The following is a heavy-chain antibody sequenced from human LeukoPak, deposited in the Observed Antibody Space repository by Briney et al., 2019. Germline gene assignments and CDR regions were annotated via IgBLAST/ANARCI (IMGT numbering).Heavy chain of an antibody. CDR2: IYTSGST. J-gene: IGHJ4*02. Sequence: PSQTLSLTCTVSGGSISSGSYYWSWIRQPGGKGLEWIGRIYTSGSTNYNPSLKSRVTISVDTSKNQFSLKLSSVTAADTAVYYCARGSGYLLDRDYWGQGTLVTVSS. D-gene: IGHD3-22*01. CDR1: GGSISSGSYY. V-gene: IGHV4-61*02. CDR3: ARGSGYLLDRDY.